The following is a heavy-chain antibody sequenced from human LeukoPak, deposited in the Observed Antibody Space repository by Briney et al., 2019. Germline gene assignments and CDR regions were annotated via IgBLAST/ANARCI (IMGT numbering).Heavy chain of an antibody. Sequence: SETLSLTCTVSGGSISSYYWSWIRQPPGKGLEWIGYIYYSGGTNYNPSLKSRVAISVDTSKNQFSLKLSSVTAADTAVYYYARLGYYDILTGYDWFDPWGQGTLVTVSS. CDR2: IYYSGGT. CDR3: ARLGYYDILTGYDWFDP. J-gene: IGHJ5*02. CDR1: GGSISSYY. V-gene: IGHV4-59*08. D-gene: IGHD3-9*01.